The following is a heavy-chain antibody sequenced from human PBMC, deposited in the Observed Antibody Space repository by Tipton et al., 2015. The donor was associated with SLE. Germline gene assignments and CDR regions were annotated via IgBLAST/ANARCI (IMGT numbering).Heavy chain of an antibody. J-gene: IGHJ6*02. CDR3: AKDQIVTTQMDYYGMDV. CDR1: GFSFSSLW. D-gene: IGHD5-12*01. CDR2: INEDGSET. V-gene: IGHV3-7*01. Sequence: GSLRLSCVASGFSFSSLWMSWVRQAPGKGLEWVANINEDGSETHYVDSVKGRFTVSRDNAKNLLFLEMSSLRAEDTAVYYCAKDQIVTTQMDYYGMDVWGQGTTVTVSS.